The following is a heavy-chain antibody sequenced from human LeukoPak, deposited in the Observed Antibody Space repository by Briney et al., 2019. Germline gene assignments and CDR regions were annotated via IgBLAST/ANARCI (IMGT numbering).Heavy chain of an antibody. CDR2: ISGGGRST. J-gene: IGHJ6*02. Sequence: GGSLRLSCVASGITYEDYAFSWVRQAPGKGLEWVSVISGGGRSTSYADSLKGRFTISRDNSKNTLYLQMNSLRDEDTAVYYCAKGGGCIVGGTCSLSYYYGMDVWGQGTTVTVSS. D-gene: IGHD1-26*01. CDR3: AKGGGCIVGGTCSLSYYYGMDV. CDR1: GITYEDYA. V-gene: IGHV3-23*01.